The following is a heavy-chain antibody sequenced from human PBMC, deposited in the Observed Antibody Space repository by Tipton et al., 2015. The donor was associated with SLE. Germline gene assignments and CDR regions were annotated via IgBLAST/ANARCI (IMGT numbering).Heavy chain of an antibody. V-gene: IGHV4-38-2*01. CDR2: IYYSGST. J-gene: IGHJ4*02. CDR3: ARQWQWLVRGYFDY. CDR1: GYSISSGYY. Sequence: TLSLTCAVSGYSISSGYYWGWIRQPPGKGLEWIGSIYYSGSTYYNPSLKSRVTISVDTSKNQFSLKVSSVTAADTAVYYCARQWQWLVRGYFDYWGQGTLVTVSS. D-gene: IGHD6-19*01.